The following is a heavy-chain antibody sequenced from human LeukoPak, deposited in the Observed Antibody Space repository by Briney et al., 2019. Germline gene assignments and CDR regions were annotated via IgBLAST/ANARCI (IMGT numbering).Heavy chain of an antibody. Sequence: SETLSLTCTVSGYSISSGYYWAWIRQPPGKGLEWIGSIYHSGSTYYNPSLKSRVTISIDTSKSQFSLNLSSVTAADTAVFFCARDPDYYDPGYWGQGTLVTVSS. V-gene: IGHV4-38-2*02. CDR3: ARDPDYYDPGY. CDR1: GYSISSGYY. CDR2: IYHSGST. D-gene: IGHD3-22*01. J-gene: IGHJ4*02.